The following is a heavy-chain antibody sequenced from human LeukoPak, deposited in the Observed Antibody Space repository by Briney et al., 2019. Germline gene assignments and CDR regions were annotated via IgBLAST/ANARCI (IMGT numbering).Heavy chain of an antibody. CDR2: ISGSGGST. J-gene: IGHJ5*02. V-gene: IGHV3-23*01. CDR1: GSTFSSYA. Sequence: GGSLRLSCAASGSTFSSYAMSWVRQAPGKGLEWVSAISGSGGSTYYADSVMGRFTISRDNSKNTLYLQMNSLRAEDTAVYYCAKVPSIVGARFDPWGQGTLVTVSS. CDR3: AKVPSIVGARFDP. D-gene: IGHD1-26*01.